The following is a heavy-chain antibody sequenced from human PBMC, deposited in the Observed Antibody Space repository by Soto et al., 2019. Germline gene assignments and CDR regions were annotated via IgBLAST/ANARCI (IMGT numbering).Heavy chain of an antibody. V-gene: IGHV5-51*01. J-gene: IGHJ4*02. D-gene: IGHD6-19*01. CDR2: IYPGDSEI. Sequence: GESLKISCKGSGYSFTSYWIGWVRQMPGKGLEWMGIIYPGDSEIRYSPSFQGQVTISADKSINTAYLQWSSLTASDTAIYYCARRDSSGWLADYWGQGTLVTVSS. CDR1: GYSFTSYW. CDR3: ARRDSSGWLADY.